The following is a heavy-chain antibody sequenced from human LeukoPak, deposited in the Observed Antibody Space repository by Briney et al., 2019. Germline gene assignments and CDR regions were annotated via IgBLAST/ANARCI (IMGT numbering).Heavy chain of an antibody. CDR3: AKDRGSYSEYYFDY. Sequence: GGSLRLSCVASGFTFSSSAMHWVRQAPGKGLEWVAVISYDGSNKYQADSVKGRFTISRDNAKNSLYLQMNSLRAEDMALYYCAKDRGSYSEYYFDYWGQGTLVTVSS. J-gene: IGHJ4*02. V-gene: IGHV3-30*04. CDR1: GFTFSSSA. CDR2: ISYDGSNK. D-gene: IGHD1-26*01.